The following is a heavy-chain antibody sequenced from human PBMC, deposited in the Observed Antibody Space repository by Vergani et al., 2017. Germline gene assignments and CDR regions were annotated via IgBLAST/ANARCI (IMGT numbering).Heavy chain of an antibody. CDR3: TRHVPCGDGACLHFDH. CDR1: GYSFSNYW. D-gene: IGHD2-21*01. V-gene: IGHV5-51*01. CDR2: IYPGDSDT. Sequence: EVQLVQSGAEVKKPGESLKISCKGSGYSFSNYWIGWVRQMPGKGLEWMGIIYPGDSDTRYSPSFQGQVTISADKSINTAYLQWSSLKGSDTAIYYCTRHVPCGDGACLHFDHWGQGTQVTVSS. J-gene: IGHJ4*02.